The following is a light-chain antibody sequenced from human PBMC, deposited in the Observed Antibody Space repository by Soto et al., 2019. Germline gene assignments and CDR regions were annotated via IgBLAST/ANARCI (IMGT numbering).Light chain of an antibody. J-gene: IGKJ2*01. Sequence: DIQMTQSPSSLPASVGDRISITCRASQTIGTYLSWYQQKPGKAPKLLIYVASNLQSGVPSRFSGSGSETRFVLTISSLQPEDFETYYCQQRYIAPRTFGHGTKVEIE. V-gene: IGKV1-39*01. CDR2: VAS. CDR3: QQRYIAPRT. CDR1: QTIGTY.